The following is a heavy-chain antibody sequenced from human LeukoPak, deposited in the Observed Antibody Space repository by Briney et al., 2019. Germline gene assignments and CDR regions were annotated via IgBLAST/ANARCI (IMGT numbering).Heavy chain of an antibody. J-gene: IGHJ4*02. Sequence: GGSLRLSCAASGITFNNYGMAWVRPVLGKGLEWVSAISGSGHSTYYADSVKGRFTISRDNSKNTLYLQMSSLRAEDTAIYYCAKESGATWNIDSWGREPWSLSPQ. V-gene: IGHV3-23*01. CDR2: ISGSGHST. D-gene: IGHD1/OR15-1a*01. CDR1: GITFNNYG. CDR3: AKESGATWNIDS.